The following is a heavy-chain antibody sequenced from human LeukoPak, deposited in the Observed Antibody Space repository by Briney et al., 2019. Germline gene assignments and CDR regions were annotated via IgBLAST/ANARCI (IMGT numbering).Heavy chain of an antibody. Sequence: GGSLRLSCAASGFTFSSYAMSWVRQAAGKGLEWVSTIISSGAGTSVDSVKGRFTISRDNSKNTLYLQMNSLRAEDTAVYYCAKRSGNSGGYFDYWGQGTLVTVSS. V-gene: IGHV3-23*01. CDR2: IISSGAGT. D-gene: IGHD4-23*01. CDR1: GFTFSSYA. CDR3: AKRSGNSGGYFDY. J-gene: IGHJ4*02.